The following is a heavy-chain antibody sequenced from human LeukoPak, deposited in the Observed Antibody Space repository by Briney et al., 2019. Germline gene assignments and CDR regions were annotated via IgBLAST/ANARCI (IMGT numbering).Heavy chain of an antibody. CDR3: ARHRYYYGSGVYYYYMDV. J-gene: IGHJ6*03. CDR1: GGSISSYY. CDR2: IYYSGST. Sequence: SETLSLTCTVSGGSISSYYWSWIRQPPGKGLEWIGYIYYSGSTNYNPSLKSRVTISVDTSKNQFSLKLSSVTAADTAVYYCARHRYYYGSGVYYYYMDVWGKGTTVTTSS. V-gene: IGHV4-59*08. D-gene: IGHD3-10*01.